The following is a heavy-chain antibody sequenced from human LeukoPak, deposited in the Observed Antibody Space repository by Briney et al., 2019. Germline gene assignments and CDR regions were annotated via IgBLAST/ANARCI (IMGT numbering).Heavy chain of an antibody. CDR2: IKQDGSEK. CDR3: ARDSAYYYYYYGMDV. V-gene: IGHV3-7*01. Sequence: GGSLRLSCAASGFTFSSYWMSWVRQAAGKGLEWVANIKQDGSEKYYVDSVKGRFTISRDNAKNSLYLQMNSLRAEDTAVYYCARDSAYYYYYYGMDVWGQGTTVTVSS. CDR1: GFTFSSYW. J-gene: IGHJ6*02.